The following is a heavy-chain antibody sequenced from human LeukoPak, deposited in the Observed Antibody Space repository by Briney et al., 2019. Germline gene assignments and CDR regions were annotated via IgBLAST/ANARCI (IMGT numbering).Heavy chain of an antibody. D-gene: IGHD3-22*01. CDR1: GFTFSSYA. Sequence: GGSLRLSCAASGFTFSSYAMSWVRQAPGKGLEWVSAISGSGGSTYYADSVKGRFTISRDNSKSTLYLQMNSLRAEDTAVYYCAKSLITMIVVANDYWGQGTLVTVSS. CDR2: ISGSGGST. V-gene: IGHV3-23*01. J-gene: IGHJ4*02. CDR3: AKSLITMIVVANDY.